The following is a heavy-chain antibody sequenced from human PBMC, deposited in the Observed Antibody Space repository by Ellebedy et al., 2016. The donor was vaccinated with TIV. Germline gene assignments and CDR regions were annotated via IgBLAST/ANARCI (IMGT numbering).Heavy chain of an antibody. J-gene: IGHJ4*02. CDR3: AKELVGGYDYPFDY. V-gene: IGHV3-23*01. CDR2: IGARGGAT. Sequence: GESLKISCAASGFAFRTFAMSWVRQAPGKRLEWVSTIGARGGATYYAGSVRGRFTISRDNSNNTLYLQMNSLRGEDTAVYFCAKELVGGYDYPFDYWGRGTLVTVSS. CDR1: GFAFRTFA. D-gene: IGHD5-12*01.